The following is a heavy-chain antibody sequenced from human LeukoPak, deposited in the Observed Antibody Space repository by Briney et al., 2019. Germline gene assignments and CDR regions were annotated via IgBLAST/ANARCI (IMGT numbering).Heavy chain of an antibody. J-gene: IGHJ4*02. CDR2: ISGSGGST. D-gene: IGHD6-19*01. CDR1: GVTFSSYA. V-gene: IGHV3-23*01. CDR3: AKAEQWLGYDY. Sequence: PGGSLRLSCVASGVTFSSYAMSWVRQAPGKGLEWVSAISGSGGSTYYADSVKGRFTISRDNSKKTQYLQMNSLRAEDTAVYYCAKAEQWLGYDYWGQGPLVTVSS.